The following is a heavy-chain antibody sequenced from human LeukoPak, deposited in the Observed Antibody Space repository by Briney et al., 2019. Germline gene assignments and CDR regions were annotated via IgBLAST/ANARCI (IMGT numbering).Heavy chain of an antibody. CDR1: GGSFSGYY. CDR3: AIGGTIFGVVINYHYYSGNYYYYMDV. CDR2: INHSGST. V-gene: IGHV4-34*01. Sequence: SETLSLTCAVYGGSFSGYYWSWIRQPPGKGLEWIGEINHSGSTNYNPSLKSRVTISVDTSKNQFSLKLSSVTAADTAVYYCAIGGTIFGVVINYHYYSGNYYYYMDVWGKGTTVTVSS. J-gene: IGHJ6*03. D-gene: IGHD3-3*01.